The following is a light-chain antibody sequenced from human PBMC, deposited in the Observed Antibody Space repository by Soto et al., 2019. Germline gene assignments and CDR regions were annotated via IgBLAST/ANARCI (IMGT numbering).Light chain of an antibody. CDR3: MQVTHFPWT. J-gene: IGKJ1*01. CDR1: QSLVHSDGIAY. Sequence: DVVMTQSPLSLPVTLGQPASISCRSNQSLVHSDGIAYFSWFQQRPGQPPRLLIYKISNRFSGVPDRFSGSGAGTDFTLKISRVEPEDVGVYYCMQVTHFPWTVGQGTKVDIK. V-gene: IGKV2-24*01. CDR2: KIS.